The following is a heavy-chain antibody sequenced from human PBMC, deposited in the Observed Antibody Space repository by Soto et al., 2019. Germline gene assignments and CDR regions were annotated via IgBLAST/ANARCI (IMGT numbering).Heavy chain of an antibody. CDR3: ARGGIVLVTNDY. J-gene: IGHJ4*02. Sequence: AAVKVSCNASGYTFTSYSISWVRQAPGQRLEWMGWISAYNDNTNYAQKLQCIVTMTTDTSTNTTYMELRSLRSDVSAVYYCARGGIVLVTNDYWGQGTLVTVSS. CDR2: ISAYNDNT. V-gene: IGHV1-18*01. D-gene: IGHD2-8*01. CDR1: GYTFTSYS.